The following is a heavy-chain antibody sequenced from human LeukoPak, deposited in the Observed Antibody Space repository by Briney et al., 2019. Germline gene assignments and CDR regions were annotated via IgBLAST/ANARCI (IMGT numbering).Heavy chain of an antibody. J-gene: IGHJ5*02. Sequence: SETLSLTCTVSGGSISSSGYYWGWIRQPPGKGLEWIGNIYYSGSTYYNPSLKSRVTISLDTSNNQFSLKLSSVTAADTAVYYCASLDYYGLGKSWGQGTLVTVSS. V-gene: IGHV4-39*07. CDR1: GGSISSSGYY. CDR3: ASLDYYGLGKS. D-gene: IGHD3-10*01. CDR2: IYYSGST.